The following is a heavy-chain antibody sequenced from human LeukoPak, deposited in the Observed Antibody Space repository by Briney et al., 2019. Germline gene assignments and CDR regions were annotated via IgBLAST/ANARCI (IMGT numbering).Heavy chain of an antibody. CDR1: GGSISSGGYY. D-gene: IGHD4-17*01. V-gene: IGHV4-31*03. Sequence: SQTLSLTCTVSGGSISSGGYYWSWVRQHPEKGLEWIGYIYYSGTAYYNPSLKSRVTMSVDTSKNQFSLKLDSVTAADTAVYYCARFSNDHGVKFDYWGQGTLVTVSS. J-gene: IGHJ4*02. CDR3: ARFSNDHGVKFDY. CDR2: IYYSGTA.